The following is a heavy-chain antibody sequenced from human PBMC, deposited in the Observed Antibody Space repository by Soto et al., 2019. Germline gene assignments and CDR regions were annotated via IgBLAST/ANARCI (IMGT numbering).Heavy chain of an antibody. J-gene: IGHJ4*02. CDR2: IHHSGST. Sequence: SETLSLTCAVSGYSISSGYYWGWLRQPPGKGLEWIGSIHHSGSTYYNPSLKSRLTISVDTSKNQISLKLNSVTAADTAVYYCARDTGTYPYYFDYWGQGTLVTVSS. D-gene: IGHD1-26*01. CDR1: GYSISSGYY. V-gene: IGHV4-38-2*02. CDR3: ARDTGTYPYYFDY.